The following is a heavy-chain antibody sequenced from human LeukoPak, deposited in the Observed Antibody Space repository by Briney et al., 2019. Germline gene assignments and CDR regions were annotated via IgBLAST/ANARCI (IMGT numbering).Heavy chain of an antibody. CDR1: GGSISSYY. J-gene: IGHJ3*02. V-gene: IGHV4-59*01. D-gene: IGHD2-2*01. CDR2: IYYSGST. CDR3: ASRYCRSTSCSDAFDI. Sequence: SETLSLTCTVSGGSISSYYWSWIRQPPGKGLEWIGYIYYSGSTNYNPSLKSRVTTSVDTSKNQFSLKLSSVTAADTAVYYCASRYCRSTSCSDAFDIWGQGTMVTVSS.